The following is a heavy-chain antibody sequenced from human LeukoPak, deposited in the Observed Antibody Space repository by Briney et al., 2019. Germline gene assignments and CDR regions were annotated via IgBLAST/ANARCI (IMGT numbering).Heavy chain of an antibody. CDR2: IYTSGST. CDR1: GGSISSYY. V-gene: IGHV4-4*09. D-gene: IGHD5-18*01. Sequence: KPSETLSLTCTVSGGSISSYYWSWIRQPPGKGLEWIGYIYTSGSTNYNPSLKSRVTISVDTSKNQFSLKLSSVTAADTAVYYCARRPGYSYGAFDYWGQGTLVTVS. CDR3: ARRPGYSYGAFDY. J-gene: IGHJ4*02.